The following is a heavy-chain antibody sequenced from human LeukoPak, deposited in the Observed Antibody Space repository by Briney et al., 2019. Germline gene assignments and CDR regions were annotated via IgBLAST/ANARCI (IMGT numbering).Heavy chain of an antibody. CDR3: ARGRNRYYYDSSGYYHPYYFGY. Sequence: PSETLSLTCAVYGGSFSGYYWSWIRQPPGKGLEWIGEINHSGSTNYNPSLKSRVTISVDTSKNQFSLKLSSVTAADTAVYYCARGRNRYYYDSSGYYHPYYFGYWGQGTLVTVSS. CDR1: GGSFSGYY. D-gene: IGHD3-22*01. J-gene: IGHJ4*02. CDR2: INHSGST. V-gene: IGHV4-34*01.